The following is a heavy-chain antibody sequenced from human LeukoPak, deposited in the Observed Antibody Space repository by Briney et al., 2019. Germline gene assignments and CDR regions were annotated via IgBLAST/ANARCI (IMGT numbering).Heavy chain of an antibody. J-gene: IGHJ4*02. CDR1: GFTFSSYA. V-gene: IGHV3-23*01. CDR2: ISGSGGST. D-gene: IGHD2-15*01. CDR3: AKTAAGVVAATALGY. Sequence: GGSLRLSCAASGFTFSSYAMSWVRQAPVKGLEWVSAISGSGGSTYYADSVKGRFTISRDNSKNTLYLQMNSLRAEDTAVYYCAKTAAGVVAATALGYWGQGTLVTVSS.